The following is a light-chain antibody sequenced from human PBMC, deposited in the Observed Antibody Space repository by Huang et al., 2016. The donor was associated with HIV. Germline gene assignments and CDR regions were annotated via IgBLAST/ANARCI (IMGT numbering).Light chain of an antibody. CDR1: HSVDSD. CDR3: QQYNDWPPLT. CDR2: DAP. J-gene: IGKJ4*01. V-gene: IGKV3-15*01. Sequence: EIEMTQSPATLSVSPGERATLSCRASHSVDSDLAWYQQKPGQAPRLLIYDAPTRSTGISAKFNGTGSGTEFSLSITNLQSEDFAVYYCQQYNDWPPLTFGGGTKVEI.